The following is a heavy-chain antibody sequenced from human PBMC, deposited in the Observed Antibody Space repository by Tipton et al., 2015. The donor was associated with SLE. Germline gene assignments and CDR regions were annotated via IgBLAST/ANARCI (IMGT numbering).Heavy chain of an antibody. V-gene: IGHV4-39*07. CDR2: IYYSGST. CDR3: ARGYGDY. CDR1: GGSISSSSYY. Sequence: TLSLTCTVSGGSISSSSYYWDWIRQPPGKGLEWIGSIYYSGSTYYNPSLKSRVTISVDTSKNQFSLRLSSVTAADTAVYYCARGYGDYWGQGTLVTVSS. D-gene: IGHD3-16*01. J-gene: IGHJ4*02.